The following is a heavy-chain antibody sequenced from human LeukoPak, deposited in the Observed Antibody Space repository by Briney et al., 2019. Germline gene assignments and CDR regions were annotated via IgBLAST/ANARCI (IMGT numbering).Heavy chain of an antibody. CDR3: ARGIAVAGTGDWFDP. Sequence: ASVKVSCKASGYTFTSYDINWVRQATGQGLEWMGWMNPNSGNTGYAQKFQGRVTMTRNTSISTAYMELSSLRSEDTAVYYCARGIAVAGTGDWFDPWGQGTLVTVSS. CDR1: GYTFTSYD. J-gene: IGHJ5*02. V-gene: IGHV1-8*01. CDR2: MNPNSGNT. D-gene: IGHD6-19*01.